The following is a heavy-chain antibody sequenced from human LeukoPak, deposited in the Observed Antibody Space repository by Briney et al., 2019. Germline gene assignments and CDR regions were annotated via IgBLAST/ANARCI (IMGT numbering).Heavy chain of an antibody. D-gene: IGHD2-15*01. CDR3: ARMLGYCSGGSCYTGGAFDI. V-gene: IGHV5-51*01. J-gene: IGHJ3*02. CDR1: GYTFTRNW. CDR2: IYPGDSDT. Sequence: GESLKISCQTSGYTFTRNWIRWVRQLPGKGLEWIGIIYPGDSDTRYSPSFQGQITMSVDKSISTAYLQWSSLKASDTAMYYCARMLGYCSGGSCYTGGAFDIWGQGTMVTVSS.